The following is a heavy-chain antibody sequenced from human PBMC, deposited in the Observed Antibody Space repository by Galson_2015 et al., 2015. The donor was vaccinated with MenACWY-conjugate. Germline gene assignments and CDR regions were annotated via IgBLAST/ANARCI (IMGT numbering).Heavy chain of an antibody. V-gene: IGHV3-48*04. J-gene: IGHJ6*02. CDR2: ISSSSSTI. CDR3: ARDQLLWFGELSGGMDV. CDR1: GFTFSSYS. D-gene: IGHD3-10*01. Sequence: SLRLSCAASGFTFSSYSMNWVRQAPGKGLEWVSYISSSSSTIYYADSVKGRFTISRDNAKNSLYLQMNSLRAEDTAVYYCARDQLLWFGELSGGMDVWGQGTTVTVSS.